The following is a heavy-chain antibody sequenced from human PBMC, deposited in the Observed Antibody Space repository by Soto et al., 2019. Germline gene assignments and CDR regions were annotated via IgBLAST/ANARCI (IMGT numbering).Heavy chain of an antibody. V-gene: IGHV3-21*01. J-gene: IGHJ5*02. CDR1: GLTFSSYS. CDR3: ARDVNGGFCGA. CDR2: ISSRNNDM. D-gene: IGHD2-21*01. Sequence: EVQLVESGGGLVKPGGSLRLSCAASGLTFSSYSMNWVRQAPGKWLEWVSTISSRNNDMYYVDSVKGRFTISRDNARNSVYLQMNSLRADDTAVYYCARDVNGGFCGAWGQGTLVTVSS.